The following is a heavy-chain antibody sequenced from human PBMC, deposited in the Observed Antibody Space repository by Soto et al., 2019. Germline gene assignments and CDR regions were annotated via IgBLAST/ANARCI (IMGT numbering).Heavy chain of an antibody. CDR2: ISGSGGSK. CDR3: ARDKITGLFDY. Sequence: GGSLRLSCAASGFTFRSYAMSWVRQAPGKGLEWVAAISGSGGSKYYADSVKGRFTISRDNSKNTLYLQMNSLRAADTAVYYCARDKITGLFDYWGQGTLVTVSS. D-gene: IGHD2-8*02. V-gene: IGHV3-23*01. CDR1: GFTFRSYA. J-gene: IGHJ4*02.